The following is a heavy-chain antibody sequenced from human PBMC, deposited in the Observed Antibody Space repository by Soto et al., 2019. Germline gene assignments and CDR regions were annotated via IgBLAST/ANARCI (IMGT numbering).Heavy chain of an antibody. CDR3: ASYEADILTGDYYYYGMDV. Sequence: XSVKFSCEASGYTFTSYAMHWVRQAPGQRLEWMGWINAGNGNTKYSQKFQGRVTITRDTSASTAYMELSSLRSEDTAVYYCASYEADILTGDYYYYGMDVWGQGTTVTVSS. V-gene: IGHV1-3*01. D-gene: IGHD3-9*01. CDR2: INAGNGNT. J-gene: IGHJ6*02. CDR1: GYTFTSYA.